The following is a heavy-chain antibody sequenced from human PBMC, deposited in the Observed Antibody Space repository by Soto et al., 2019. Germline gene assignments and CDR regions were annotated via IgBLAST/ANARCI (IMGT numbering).Heavy chain of an antibody. D-gene: IGHD3-3*01. CDR3: ARGLKGVVIDNWFDH. Sequence: XSVKVSCKASGYTFNSYALYWVRQATGQGLEWMGWMNPNSGNTGYAQKFQGRVTMTRNTSISTAYMELSSLRSEDTAVYYCARGLKGVVIDNWFDHWGQGTLVTVSS. J-gene: IGHJ5*02. V-gene: IGHV1-8*01. CDR2: MNPNSGNT. CDR1: GYTFNSYA.